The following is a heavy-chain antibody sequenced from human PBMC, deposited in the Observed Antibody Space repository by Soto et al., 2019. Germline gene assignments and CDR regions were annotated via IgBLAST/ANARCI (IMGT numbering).Heavy chain of an antibody. V-gene: IGHV3-21*01. CDR1: GFTFSRYS. CDR2: ISSSSSYI. J-gene: IGHJ4*02. D-gene: IGHD5-12*01. Sequence: EVQLVESGGGLVKPGGSLRLSCAASGFTFSRYSMNWVLQAPGKGLEWVSSISSSSSYIYYADSVKGRFTISRDNAKTSLYLQMNSLRAEDTAVYYCASRRYGGYDYWGQGTLVTVSS. CDR3: ASRRYGGYDY.